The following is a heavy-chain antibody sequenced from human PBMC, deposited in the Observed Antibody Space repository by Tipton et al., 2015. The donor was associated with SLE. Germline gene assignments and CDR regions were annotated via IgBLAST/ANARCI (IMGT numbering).Heavy chain of an antibody. J-gene: IGHJ6*02. CDR3: GKGLNFDFWSGFGMDV. CDR2: IRGSGSGT. CDR1: GFSFSSHA. Sequence: SLRLSCVASGFSFSSHAVNWARQVPGKGLEWVSAIRGSGSGTYYADSVKGRFTISRDDSKNTLYLQMSSLRAEDTAIYYCGKGLNFDFWSGFGMDVWGQGTTVTVS. D-gene: IGHD3-3*01. V-gene: IGHV3-23*01.